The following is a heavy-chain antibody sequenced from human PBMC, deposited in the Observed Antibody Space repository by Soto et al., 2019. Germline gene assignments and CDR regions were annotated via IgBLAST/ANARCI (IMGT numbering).Heavy chain of an antibody. CDR1: GGTFSSYA. CDR3: ASHSGSSPEGRYYYGMDV. V-gene: IGHV1-69*12. CDR2: IISIFGTA. D-gene: IGHD1-26*01. Sequence: QVQLVQSGAELKKPGSSVKVSCKASGGTFSSYAISWVRQAPGQGLEWMGGIISIFGTADYAQKFQGRVTITADESTSTAYMELSSLRSEDTAVYYCASHSGSSPEGRYYYGMDVWGQGTTVTVSS. J-gene: IGHJ6*02.